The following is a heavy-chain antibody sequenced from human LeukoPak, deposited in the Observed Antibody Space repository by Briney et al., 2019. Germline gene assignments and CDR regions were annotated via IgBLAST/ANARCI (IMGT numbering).Heavy chain of an antibody. CDR3: ARGPAPYYDILTGYSDFDY. CDR1: GVTLSSYW. D-gene: IGHD3-9*01. CDR2: RKQDGSEK. J-gene: IGHJ4*02. V-gene: IGHV3-7*01. Sequence: GGSRRLSCAASGVTLSSYWMSWGRQAPGKGLEPLANRKQDGSEKSYADSVKGHFTIPRDNAKNSLYLQMNSLTAEDTAVYYCARGPAPYYDILTGYSDFDYWGQGTLVTVSS.